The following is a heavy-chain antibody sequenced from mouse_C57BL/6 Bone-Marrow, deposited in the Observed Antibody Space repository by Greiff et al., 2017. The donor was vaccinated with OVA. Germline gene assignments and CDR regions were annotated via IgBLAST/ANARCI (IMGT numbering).Heavy chain of an antibody. CDR1: GFTFSSYG. CDR2: ISSGGSYT. Sequence: VQVVESGGDLVKPGGSLKLSCAASGFTFSSYGMSWVRQTPDKRLEWVATISSGGSYTYYPDSVKGRFTISRDNAKNTLYLQMSSLKSEDTAMYYCAREIITPWFAYWGQGTLVTVSA. J-gene: IGHJ3*01. D-gene: IGHD1-2*01. CDR3: AREIITPWFAY. V-gene: IGHV5-6*01.